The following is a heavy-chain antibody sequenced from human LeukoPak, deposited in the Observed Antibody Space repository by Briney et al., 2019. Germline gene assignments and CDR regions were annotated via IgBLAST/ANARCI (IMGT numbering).Heavy chain of an antibody. CDR1: GGSLSTHH. J-gene: IGHJ4*02. D-gene: IGHD3-22*01. CDR2: VIHSGAT. Sequence: PSETLSLTCVVSGGSLSTHHWSWIRQSPGKGLQWIGEVIHSGATNYNPSLTSRLIISVDTSRNQFSLKLSSVTAADTAVYYCARGYDSGGYYAYFDYWGQGALVTVSS. CDR3: ARGYDSGGYYAYFDY. V-gene: IGHV4-34*12.